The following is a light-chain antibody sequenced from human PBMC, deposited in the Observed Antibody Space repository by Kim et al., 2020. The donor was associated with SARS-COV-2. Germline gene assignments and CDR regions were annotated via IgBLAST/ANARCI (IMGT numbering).Light chain of an antibody. V-gene: IGKV3-15*01. CDR3: QQNNNWPLT. Sequence: EIVMTQSPDTLSVSPGERATLSCRASQSVNSNLAWYQQKPGQAPRLLIYGASTRATGIPARFSGSGSGTEFTLTISSLQSEDFAVYYCQQNNNWPLTFGGGTKVEIK. CDR2: GAS. CDR1: QSVNSN. J-gene: IGKJ4*01.